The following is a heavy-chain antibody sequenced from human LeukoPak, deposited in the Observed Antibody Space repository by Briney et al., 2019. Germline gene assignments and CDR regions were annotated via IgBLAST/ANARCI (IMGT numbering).Heavy chain of an antibody. Sequence: SETLSLTCTVSGGSISSYYWSWIRRPPGKGLEWIGEINHSGSTNYNPSLKSRVTISVDTSKNQFSLKLSSVTAADTAVYYCARGNTMVRGVIILDYFDYWGQGTLVTVSS. CDR2: INHSGST. CDR1: GGSISSYY. V-gene: IGHV4-34*01. J-gene: IGHJ4*02. D-gene: IGHD3-10*01. CDR3: ARGNTMVRGVIILDYFDY.